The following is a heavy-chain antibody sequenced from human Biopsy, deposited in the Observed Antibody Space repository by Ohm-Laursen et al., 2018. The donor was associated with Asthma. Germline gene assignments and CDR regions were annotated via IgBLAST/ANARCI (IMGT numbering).Heavy chain of an antibody. CDR2: IWYDGRKK. Sequence: SLRLSCSASGITFSTYGMHWVRQAPGKGLEWVSFIWYDGRKKTYADSVKGRFTISRDNSKNTLSLQMNSLTAEDTAVYYCAREGVAGTHIEDWGQGTLVTVSS. D-gene: IGHD6-19*01. J-gene: IGHJ4*02. V-gene: IGHV3-33*01. CDR3: AREGVAGTHIED. CDR1: GITFSTYG.